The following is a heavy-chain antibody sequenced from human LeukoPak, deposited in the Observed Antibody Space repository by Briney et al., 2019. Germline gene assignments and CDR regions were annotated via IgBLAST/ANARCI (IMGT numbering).Heavy chain of an antibody. CDR2: IYYSGST. V-gene: IGHV4-59*01. CDR3: ARLGFGELLLEDNWFDP. J-gene: IGHJ5*02. Sequence: SETLSLTCTASGGSISSYYWSWIRQPPGKGLEWIGYIYYSGSTNYNPSLKSRVTISVDTSKNQFSLKLSSVTAADTAVYYCARLGFGELLLEDNWFDPWGQGTLVTVSS. CDR1: GGSISSYY. D-gene: IGHD3-10*01.